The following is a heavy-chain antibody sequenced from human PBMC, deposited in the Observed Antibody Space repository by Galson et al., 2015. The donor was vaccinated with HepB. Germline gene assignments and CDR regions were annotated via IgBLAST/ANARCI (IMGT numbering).Heavy chain of an antibody. D-gene: IGHD3-3*01. V-gene: IGHV3-74*01. CDR1: GFTFSSYW. CDR3: ARSSQPQIWSGYYYDHSYYFDY. CDR2: INSDGSST. Sequence: SLRLSCAASGFTFSSYWMHWVRQAPGKGLVWVSRINSDGSSTSCADSVKGRFTISRDNAKNTLYLQMNSLRAEDTAVYYCARSSQPQIWSGYYYDHSYYFDYWGQGTLVTVSS. J-gene: IGHJ4*02.